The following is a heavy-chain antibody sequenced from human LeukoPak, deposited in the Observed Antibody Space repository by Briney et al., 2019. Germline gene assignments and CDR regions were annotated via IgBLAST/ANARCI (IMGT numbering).Heavy chain of an antibody. V-gene: IGHV4-61*01. J-gene: IGHJ1*01. CDR3: ASAVTAMDAEYFQH. CDR1: GGSVGSGSYY. Sequence: SETLSLTCTVSGGSVGSGSYYWSWIRQPPGKGLEWIGYIYYSGSTNYNPSLKSRVTISVDTSKNQFSLKLTSVTAADTAVYYCASAVTAMDAEYFQHWGQGTLVTVSS. D-gene: IGHD2-21*02. CDR2: IYYSGST.